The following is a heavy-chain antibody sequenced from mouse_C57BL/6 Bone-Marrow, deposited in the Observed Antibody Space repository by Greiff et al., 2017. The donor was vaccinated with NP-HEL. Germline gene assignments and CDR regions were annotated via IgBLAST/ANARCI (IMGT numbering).Heavy chain of an antibody. CDR2: INPSNGGT. CDR1: GYTFTSYW. V-gene: IGHV1-53*01. J-gene: IGHJ1*03. Sequence: QVQLQQPGTELVKPGASVKLSCKASGYTFTSYWMHWVKQRPGQGLEWIGNINPSNGGTNYNEKFKSKATLTVDKSSSTAYMQLSSLTSEDSAVYYCTRNARWLLPPWYFDVWGTGTTVTVSS. D-gene: IGHD2-3*01. CDR3: TRNARWLLPPWYFDV.